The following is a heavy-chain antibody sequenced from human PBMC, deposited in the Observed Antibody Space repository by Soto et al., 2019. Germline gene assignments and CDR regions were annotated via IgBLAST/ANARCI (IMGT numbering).Heavy chain of an antibody. V-gene: IGHV1-2*02. CDR2: INPNSGGT. J-gene: IGHJ4*02. CDR1: GYTFTGYY. D-gene: IGHD4-17*01. Sequence: QVQLVQSGAEVKKPGASVKVSCKASGYTFTGYYMHWVRQAPGQGLEWMGWINPNSGGTKYAQKFQGRVTMTRDTSIRTAYMELSRLRSDDTAVYYCASGTYGDYVPRVWGQGTLVTVSS. CDR3: ASGTYGDYVPRV.